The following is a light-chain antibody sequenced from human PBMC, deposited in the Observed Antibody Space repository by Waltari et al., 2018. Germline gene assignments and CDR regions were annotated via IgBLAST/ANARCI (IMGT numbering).Light chain of an antibody. CDR2: GAS. CDR1: QGVSSSY. V-gene: IGKV3-20*01. CDR3: QLYGSSSRYI. Sequence: EIVLTQSPGTLSLSPGERATLSCMASQGVSSSYLAWYQQKPGQAPRLLIYGASSRATGIPDRFSGSGSGTDFSLTIRRLEPEDFAVYYCQLYGSSSRYIFGQGTKLEI. J-gene: IGKJ2*01.